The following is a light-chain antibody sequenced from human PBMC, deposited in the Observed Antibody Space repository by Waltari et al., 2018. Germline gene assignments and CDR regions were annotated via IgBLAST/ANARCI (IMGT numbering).Light chain of an antibody. J-gene: IGLJ2*01. V-gene: IGLV2-23*01. CDR3: CSYVGVTTVL. CDR2: EVH. Sequence: QSALTQPASVSGSPGQSITIPCTGTNNDVGGYDLVSWSQQHPGKAPKLIISEVHRRPSGVSNRFSASKSGNTASRTISGLQAEDEAHYYCCSYVGVTTVLFGGGTTVAV. CDR1: NNDVGGYDL.